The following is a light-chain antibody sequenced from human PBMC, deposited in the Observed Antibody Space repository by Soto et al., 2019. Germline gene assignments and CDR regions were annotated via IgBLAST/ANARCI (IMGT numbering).Light chain of an antibody. CDR3: QQRSNWPIT. CDR2: GAS. CDR1: QSISDT. V-gene: IGKV3-15*01. Sequence: EIVMTQSPATLSVSPGGRATLSCRASQSISDTLAWYQQKPGQAPRLLIHGASTRATGFPARFSGTGSGTDFTLTINNLEPEDFAVYYCQQRSNWPITFGQGTRLEIK. J-gene: IGKJ5*01.